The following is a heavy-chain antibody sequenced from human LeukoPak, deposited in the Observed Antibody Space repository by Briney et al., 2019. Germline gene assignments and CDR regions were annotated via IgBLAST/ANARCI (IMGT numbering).Heavy chain of an antibody. J-gene: IGHJ6*02. Sequence: SVKVSCKTSGYTFSRYGFSWVRQAPGQGLEWMGGIIPIFGTANYAQKFQGRVTITADESTSTAYMELSSLRSEDTAVYYCARVPDIVATTYYYYGMDVWGQGTTVTVSS. CDR3: ARVPDIVATTYYYYGMDV. CDR1: GYTFSRYG. CDR2: IIPIFGTA. V-gene: IGHV1-69*13. D-gene: IGHD5-12*01.